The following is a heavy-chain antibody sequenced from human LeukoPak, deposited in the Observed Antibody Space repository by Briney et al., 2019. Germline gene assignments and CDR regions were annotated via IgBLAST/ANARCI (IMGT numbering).Heavy chain of an antibody. CDR2: ISWNSGSI. CDR3: AKDPQLYDILTGYYPDY. J-gene: IGHJ4*02. CDR1: GFTFDDYA. V-gene: IGHV3-9*01. Sequence: GRSLRLSCAASGFTFDDYAMHWVRQAPGKGLEWVSGISWNSGSIGYADSVKGRFTISRDNSKNTLYLQMNSLRAEDTAVYYCAKDPQLYDILTGYYPDYWGQGTLVTVSS. D-gene: IGHD3-9*01.